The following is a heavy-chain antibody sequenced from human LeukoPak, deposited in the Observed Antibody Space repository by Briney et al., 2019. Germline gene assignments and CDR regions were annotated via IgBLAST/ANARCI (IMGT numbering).Heavy chain of an antibody. V-gene: IGHV4-39*01. CDR3: ARSNWNDPFDY. J-gene: IGHJ4*02. CDR2: SYYSGST. CDR1: GGSISSGGYY. Sequence: SQTLSLTCTVSGGSISSGGYYWSWIRQHPGKGLEWIGSSYYSGSTYYNPSLKSRVTISVDTSKNQFSLRLSSVTAADTAVYYCARSNWNDPFDYWGQGTLVTVSS. D-gene: IGHD1-20*01.